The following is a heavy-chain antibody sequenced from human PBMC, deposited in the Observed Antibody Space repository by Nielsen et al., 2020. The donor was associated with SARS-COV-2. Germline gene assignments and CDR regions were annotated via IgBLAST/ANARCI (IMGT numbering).Heavy chain of an antibody. D-gene: IGHD5/OR15-5a*01. J-gene: IGHJ6*03. CDR2: IRMSDGAT. V-gene: IGHV3-48*02. CDR1: GFALSAYG. Sequence: GESLKISCPASGFALSAYGVDWVRQVPGRGLEWLAHIRMSDGATQYADSVRGRFTISRDNAKNSLYLQMNSLRDEDTAVYFCAKELEVCCHYMDVWGKGNTVTVSS. CDR3: AKELEVCCHYMDV.